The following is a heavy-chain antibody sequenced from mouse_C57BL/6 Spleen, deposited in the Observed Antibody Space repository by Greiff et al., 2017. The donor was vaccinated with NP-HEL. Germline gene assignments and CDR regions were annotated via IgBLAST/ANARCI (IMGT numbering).Heavy chain of an antibody. CDR1: GFTFSSYG. Sequence: DVKLVESGGDLVKPGGSLKLSCAASGFTFSSYGMSWVRQTPDKRLEWVATISSGGSYTYYPDSVKGRFTISRDNAKNTLYLQMSSLKSEDTAMYYCARRGTTVVVYWYFDVWGTGTTVTVSS. V-gene: IGHV5-6*02. CDR3: ARRGTTVVVYWYFDV. J-gene: IGHJ1*03. CDR2: ISSGGSYT. D-gene: IGHD1-1*01.